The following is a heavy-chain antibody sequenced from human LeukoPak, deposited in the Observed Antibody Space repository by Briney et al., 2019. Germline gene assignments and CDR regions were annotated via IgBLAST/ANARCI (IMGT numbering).Heavy chain of an antibody. V-gene: IGHV3-33*01. CDR1: GFTFSSYG. Sequence: PGGSLRLSCAASGFTFSSYGMHWVRQAPGKGLEWVAVIWYDGSNKYYADSVKGRFTISRDNSKNTLYLQMNSLRAEDTAVYYCARVGTEIVGYYYYYGMDVWGQGTTVTVSS. CDR3: ARVGTEIVGYYYYYGMDV. J-gene: IGHJ6*02. CDR2: IWYDGSNK. D-gene: IGHD1-26*01.